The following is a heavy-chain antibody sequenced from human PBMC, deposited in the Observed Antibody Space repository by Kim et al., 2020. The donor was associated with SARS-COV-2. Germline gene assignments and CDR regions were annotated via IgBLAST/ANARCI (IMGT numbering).Heavy chain of an antibody. CDR1: GGSISSSSYY. D-gene: IGHD3-22*01. V-gene: IGHV4-39*01. CDR3: ARPVSSAYFDY. J-gene: IGHJ4*02. CDR2: IYSSGNT. Sequence: SETLSLTCTVSGGSISSSSYYWGWIRQPPGKGLEWIGSIYSSGNTYYNPSLKSRVTISVDRSKNQFSLKLTSLTAADTAVYYCARPVSSAYFDYWGQGTLVTVSS.